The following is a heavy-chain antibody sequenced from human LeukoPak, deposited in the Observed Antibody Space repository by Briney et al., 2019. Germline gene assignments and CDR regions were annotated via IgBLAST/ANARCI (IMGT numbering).Heavy chain of an antibody. Sequence: GGSLRLSCAGSGFTFSSYAMSWVRQAPGQGLEWVSVISDSGDYTSYADSVRGRFTISRDNSRNTPYLQMNSLRPEDTAVYYCAKDTSIGKYCTNGVCSPFDYWGQGTLVTVSS. J-gene: IGHJ4*02. V-gene: IGHV3-23*01. CDR2: ISDSGDYT. CDR3: AKDTSIGKYCTNGVCSPFDY. CDR1: GFTFSSYA. D-gene: IGHD2-8*01.